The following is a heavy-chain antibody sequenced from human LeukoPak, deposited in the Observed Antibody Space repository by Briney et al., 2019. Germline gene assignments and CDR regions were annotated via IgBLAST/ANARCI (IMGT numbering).Heavy chain of an antibody. CDR1: GFTFSSYG. CDR2: TSYDGGNK. V-gene: IGHV3-30*03. Sequence: GGSLRLSCAASGFTFSSYGMHWVRQAPGKGLEWVAATSYDGGNKWYVDSVKGRFTISRENSKNTVYLQMNSLRDADTAVYYCAREAAAAAGNKFDYWGQGTLVTVSS. D-gene: IGHD6-13*01. J-gene: IGHJ4*02. CDR3: AREAAAAAGNKFDY.